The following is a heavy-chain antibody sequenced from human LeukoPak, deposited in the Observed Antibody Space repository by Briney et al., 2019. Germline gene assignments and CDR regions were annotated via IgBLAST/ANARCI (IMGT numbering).Heavy chain of an antibody. J-gene: IGHJ4*02. Sequence: PGGSLRLSCAASGFTFSNFGMHWVRQAPGMGLEWVAVMWYDGTQKYYADSVKGRFTVSGDNSKKTLYLQMDSLRPKDTAVYYCARSVDTADYDYWGQGTLVTVSS. CDR3: ARSVDTADYDY. V-gene: IGHV3-30*19. D-gene: IGHD5-18*01. CDR1: GFTFSNFG. CDR2: MWYDGTQK.